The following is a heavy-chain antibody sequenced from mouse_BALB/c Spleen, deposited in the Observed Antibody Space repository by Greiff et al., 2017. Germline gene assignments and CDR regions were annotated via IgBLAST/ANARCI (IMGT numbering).Heavy chain of an antibody. J-gene: IGHJ4*01. V-gene: IGHV5-9-4*01. Sequence: EVMLVESGGGLVKPGGSLKLSCAASGFTFSSYAMSWVRQSPEKRLEWVAEISSGGSYTYYPDTVTGRFTISRDNAKNTLYLEMSSLRSEDTAMYYCARELTTAPYAMDYWGQGTSVTVSS. CDR1: GFTFSSYA. D-gene: IGHD1-2*01. CDR2: ISSGGSYT. CDR3: ARELTTAPYAMDY.